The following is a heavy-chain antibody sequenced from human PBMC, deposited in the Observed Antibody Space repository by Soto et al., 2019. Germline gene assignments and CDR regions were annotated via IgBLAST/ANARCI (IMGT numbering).Heavy chain of an antibody. V-gene: IGHV1-18*01. Sequence: GASVKVSCTASGYTFTSYGISWVRQAPGQGLEWMGWISAYNGNTNYAQKLQGRVTMTTDTSTSTAYMELRSLRSDDTAVYYCARERCGGDCYSVWFDPWGQGTLVTVSS. CDR2: ISAYNGNT. D-gene: IGHD2-21*02. CDR3: ARERCGGDCYSVWFDP. CDR1: GYTFTSYG. J-gene: IGHJ5*02.